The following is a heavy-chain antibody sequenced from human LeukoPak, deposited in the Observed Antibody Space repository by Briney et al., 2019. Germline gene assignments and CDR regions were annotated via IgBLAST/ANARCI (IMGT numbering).Heavy chain of an antibody. Sequence: SETLSLTCTVSGDSISSYYWSWIRLPPGKGLEWIGYIYDSGSTNYNPSLKSRVTISVDMSKNQLSLKLSSVTAADTAVYYCARSSIAAPPDYWGQGTLVTVSS. J-gene: IGHJ4*02. CDR2: IYDSGST. CDR1: GDSISSYY. D-gene: IGHD6-6*01. CDR3: ARSSIAAPPDY. V-gene: IGHV4-59*01.